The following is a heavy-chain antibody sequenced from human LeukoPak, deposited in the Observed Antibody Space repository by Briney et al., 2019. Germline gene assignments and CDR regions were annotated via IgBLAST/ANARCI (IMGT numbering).Heavy chain of an antibody. Sequence: GAPVKVSCKASGYTFTSYDINWVRQATGQGLEWMGWMNPNSGNTGYAQKFQGRVTMTRNTSISTAYMELSSLRSEDTAVYYCARVSRSYDFWSGYYTPPYYGMDVWGQGTTVTVSS. J-gene: IGHJ6*02. CDR1: GYTFTSYD. CDR3: ARVSRSYDFWSGYYTPPYYGMDV. D-gene: IGHD3-3*01. CDR2: MNPNSGNT. V-gene: IGHV1-8*01.